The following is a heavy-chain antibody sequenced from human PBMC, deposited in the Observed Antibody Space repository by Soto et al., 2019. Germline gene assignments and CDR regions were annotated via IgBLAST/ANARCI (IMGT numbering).Heavy chain of an antibody. CDR3: ARHRIFGVVRALNWFDP. J-gene: IGHJ5*02. CDR1: GGSISSSSYY. CDR2: IYYSGST. D-gene: IGHD3-3*01. Sequence: PSETLSLTCAVSGGSISSSSYYWGWIRQPPGKGLEWIGSIYYSGSTYYNPSLKSRVTISVDTSKNQFSLKLSSVTAADTAVYYCARHRIFGVVRALNWFDPWGQGTLVTVSS. V-gene: IGHV4-39*01.